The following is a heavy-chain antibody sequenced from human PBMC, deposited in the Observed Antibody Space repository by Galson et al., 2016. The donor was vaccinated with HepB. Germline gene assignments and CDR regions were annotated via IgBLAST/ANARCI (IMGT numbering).Heavy chain of an antibody. Sequence: SLRLSCAASGFTFGDYAMHWVRQAPGEGLEWVSGISWNSGSIDYADSVKGRFTISRDNAKNSLYLQMNSLRTEDTALYYCTKDTRPRMAPRSDSICGMDVWCQGTTVTVSS. CDR3: TKDTRPRMAPRSDSICGMDV. J-gene: IGHJ6*02. CDR1: GFTFGDYA. CDR2: ISWNSGSI. D-gene: IGHD4-11*01. V-gene: IGHV3-9*01.